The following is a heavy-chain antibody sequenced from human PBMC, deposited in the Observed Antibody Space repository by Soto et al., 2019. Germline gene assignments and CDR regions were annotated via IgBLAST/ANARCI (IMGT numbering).Heavy chain of an antibody. D-gene: IGHD2-21*01. CDR1: GFTFSSYA. CDR3: ARPLWRDDHNWGYFDL. Sequence: QVQLVESGGGVVQPGRSLRLSCAASGFTFSSYAMHWVRQAPGKGLEWVAVISYDGSNKYYADSVKGRFTISRDNSKNTLYMQMKSLRTEDTAAYYCARPLWRDDHNWGYFDLWGRGTLDTVSS. CDR2: ISYDGSNK. J-gene: IGHJ2*01. V-gene: IGHV3-30-3*01.